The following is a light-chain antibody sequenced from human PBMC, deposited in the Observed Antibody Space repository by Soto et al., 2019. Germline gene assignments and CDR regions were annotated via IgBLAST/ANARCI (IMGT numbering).Light chain of an antibody. J-gene: IGLJ1*01. CDR2: DVS. CDR1: SSDVGAYNY. V-gene: IGLV2-14*01. CDR3: SSYTSSSTRV. Sequence: QSALTQPPSASGSPGQSVTISCTGTSSDVGAYNYVSWYQQLPGKAPKLIIYDVSNRPSGVSNRFSGSKSGNTASLTISGLQAEDEADYYCSSYTSSSTRVFGTGTKVTVL.